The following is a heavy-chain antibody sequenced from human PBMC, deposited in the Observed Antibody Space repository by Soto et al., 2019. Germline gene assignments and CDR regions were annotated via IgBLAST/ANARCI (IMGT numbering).Heavy chain of an antibody. Sequence: PSETLSLTCTVSGDSITSNSYFWAWLRQPPGKALEWIGYVYNSGSTNYNPSLKSRVTISVDTSKNQFSLKVNSVTAADTAVYYCARDLFNTGTYRPDYYDSNGYYSLSWGQGTLVTVSS. J-gene: IGHJ4*02. CDR1: GDSITSNSYF. CDR2: VYNSGST. CDR3: ARDLFNTGTYRPDYYDSNGYYSLS. V-gene: IGHV4-61*01. D-gene: IGHD3-22*01.